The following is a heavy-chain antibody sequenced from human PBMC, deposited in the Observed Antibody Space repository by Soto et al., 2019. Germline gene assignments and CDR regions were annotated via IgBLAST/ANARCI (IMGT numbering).Heavy chain of an antibody. J-gene: IGHJ4*02. V-gene: IGHV3-23*01. CDR3: AKTRLDGSGSYYFDY. D-gene: IGHD3-10*01. CDR2: ISGSGGST. Sequence: PGGSLRLSFAASGFTFSSYAMSWVRQAPGKGLEWVSAISGSGGSTYYADSVKGRFTISRDDSKNTLYLQMNSLRAEDTAVYYCAKTRLDGSGSYYFDYWGQGTLVTVSS. CDR1: GFTFSSYA.